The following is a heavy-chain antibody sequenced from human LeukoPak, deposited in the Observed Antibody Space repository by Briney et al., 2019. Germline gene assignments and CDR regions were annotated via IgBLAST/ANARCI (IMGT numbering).Heavy chain of an antibody. J-gene: IGHJ4*02. CDR3: ARDPQWYGVHFDY. D-gene: IGHD3-10*01. V-gene: IGHV1-69*01. Sequence: SVKVSCKASGGTFSSYAISWVRQAPGQGREWMGGIIPIFGTANYAQKFQGRVTITADESTSTAYMELSSLRSEDTAVYYCARDPQWYGVHFDYWGQGTLVTVSS. CDR1: GGTFSSYA. CDR2: IIPIFGTA.